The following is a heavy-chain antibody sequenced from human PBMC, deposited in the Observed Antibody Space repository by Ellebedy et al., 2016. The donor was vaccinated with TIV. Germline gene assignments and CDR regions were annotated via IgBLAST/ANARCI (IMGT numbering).Heavy chain of an antibody. Sequence: ASVKVSXXASGYTFTGYYMHWVRQAPGQGLEWMGWINPNSGGTNYAQKFQGRVTMTRDTSISTAYMELSRLRSDDTAVYYCATLPPRIAAAATVWGQGTTVTVSS. CDR2: INPNSGGT. CDR3: ATLPPRIAAAATV. D-gene: IGHD6-13*01. V-gene: IGHV1-2*02. J-gene: IGHJ6*02. CDR1: GYTFTGYY.